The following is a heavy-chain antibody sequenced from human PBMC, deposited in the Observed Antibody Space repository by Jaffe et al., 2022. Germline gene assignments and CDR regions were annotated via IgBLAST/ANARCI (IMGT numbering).Heavy chain of an antibody. CDR1: GFTFGDYA. V-gene: IGHV3-49*04. Sequence: EVQLVESGGGLVQPGRSLRLSCTASGFTFGDYAMSWVRQAPGKGLEWVGFIRSKAYGGTTEYAASVKGRFTISRDDSKSIAYLQMNSLKTEDTAVYYCTRADLITMIVPRYREVSYYYYYMDVWGKGTTVTVSS. D-gene: IGHD3-22*01. CDR2: IRSKAYGGTT. CDR3: TRADLITMIVPRYREVSYYYYYMDV. J-gene: IGHJ6*03.